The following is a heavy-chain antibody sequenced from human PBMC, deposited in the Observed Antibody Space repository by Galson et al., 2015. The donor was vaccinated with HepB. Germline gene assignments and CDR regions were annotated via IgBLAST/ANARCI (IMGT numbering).Heavy chain of an antibody. CDR1: GFTFGSYS. Sequence: SLRLSCAASGFTFGSYSMNWVRQAPGKGLEWVSSISSSSSYIYYADSVKGRFTITRDNAKNSLYLQMNSLRAEDTAVYYCAGDAPVAEGAVDIWCQGTMVTVSS. CDR3: AGDAPVAEGAVDI. CDR2: ISSSSSYI. V-gene: IGHV3-21*01. D-gene: IGHD4-23*01. J-gene: IGHJ3*02.